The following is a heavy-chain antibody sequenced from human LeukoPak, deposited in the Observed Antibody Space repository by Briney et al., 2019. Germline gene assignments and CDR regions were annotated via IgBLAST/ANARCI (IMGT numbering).Heavy chain of an antibody. CDR3: AREANYFYYYIDV. CDR2: IYTNGGT. Sequence: PSETLSLTCAVYGGSLTNYYWSWIRQAPGTGLEWIGRIYTNGGTNYNSSLKSRVTISVDTSKNQFSLDLSSVTAADTAVYYCAREANYFYYYIDVWGKGTTVTVSS. J-gene: IGHJ6*03. V-gene: IGHV4-59*10. CDR1: GGSLTNYY.